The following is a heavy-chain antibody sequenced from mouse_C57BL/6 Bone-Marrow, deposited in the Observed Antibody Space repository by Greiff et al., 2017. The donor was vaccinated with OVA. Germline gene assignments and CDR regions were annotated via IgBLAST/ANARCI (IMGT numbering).Heavy chain of an antibody. CDR2: ISSGGSYT. Sequence: DVQLVESGGDLVKPGGSLKLSCAASGFTFSSYGMSWVRQTPDKRLEWVATISSGGSYTYYPDSVKGRFTISRDNAKNTLYLQMSSLKSEDTAMYYCARPLGYAMDYWGQGTSVTVSS. J-gene: IGHJ4*01. CDR1: GFTFSSYG. CDR3: ARPLGYAMDY. V-gene: IGHV5-6*01.